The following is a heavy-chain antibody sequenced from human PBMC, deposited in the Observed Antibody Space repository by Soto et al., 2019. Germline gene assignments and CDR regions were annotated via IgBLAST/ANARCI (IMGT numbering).Heavy chain of an antibody. J-gene: IGHJ6*02. CDR1: GFTFSSYA. V-gene: IGHV3-30-3*01. CDR3: ARGYYYYGMDV. CDR2: ISYDGSNK. Sequence: GGSLRLSCAASGFTFSSYAMHWGRQAPGKGLEWVAGISYDGSNKYYADSVKGRFTISRDNSKNTLYLQMNSLRAEDTAVYYCARGYYYYGMDVWGQGPTVTVSS.